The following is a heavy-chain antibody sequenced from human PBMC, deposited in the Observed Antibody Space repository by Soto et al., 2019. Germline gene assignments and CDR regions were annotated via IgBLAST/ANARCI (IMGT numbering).Heavy chain of an antibody. J-gene: IGHJ6*03. CDR3: TGSSSSIDYYYMDA. CDR2: MNPNSGNT. V-gene: IGHV1-8*01. D-gene: IGHD6-6*01. Sequence: ASVKVSCKASGYTFTSYDINWVRQATGQGLEWMGWMNPNSGNTGYAQKFQGRVTMTRNTSISTAYMELSSLRSEDTAVYYCTGSSSSIDYYYMDAWGKGTTVTVSS. CDR1: GYTFTSYD.